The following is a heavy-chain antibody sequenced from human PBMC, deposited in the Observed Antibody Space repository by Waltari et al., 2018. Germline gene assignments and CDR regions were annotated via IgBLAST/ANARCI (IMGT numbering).Heavy chain of an antibody. CDR1: GGTFSSYA. J-gene: IGHJ4*02. CDR3: ARGVYYYGSGSYRPVVYFDY. CDR2: IIPIFGTA. Sequence: QVQLVQSGAEVKKPGSSVKVSCKASGGTFSSYAISWVRPAPGPGLGWMGGIIPIFGTANYAQKFQGRVTITTDESTSTAYMELSSLRSEDTAVYYCARGVYYYGSGSYRPVVYFDYWGQGTLVTVSS. D-gene: IGHD3-10*01. V-gene: IGHV1-69*05.